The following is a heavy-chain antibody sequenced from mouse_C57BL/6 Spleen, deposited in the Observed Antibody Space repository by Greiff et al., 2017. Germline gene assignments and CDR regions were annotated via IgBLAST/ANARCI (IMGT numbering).Heavy chain of an antibody. V-gene: IGHV1-50*01. J-gene: IGHJ2*01. CDR1: GYTFTSYW. CDR2: IDPSDSYT. Sequence: QVQLQQSGAELVKPGASVKLSCKASGYTFTSYWMQWVKQRPGQGLEWIGEIDPSDSYTNYNQKFKGKATLTVDTSSSTAYLQLSSLTSEDSAVYYCARSGTPVVAPSYWGQGTTLTVSS. CDR3: ARSGTPVVAPSY. D-gene: IGHD1-1*01.